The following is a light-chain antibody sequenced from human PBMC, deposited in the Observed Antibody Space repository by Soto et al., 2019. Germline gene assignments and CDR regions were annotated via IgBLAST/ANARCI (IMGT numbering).Light chain of an antibody. CDR1: SSDIGTYNY. Sequence: QSALTQPASVSGSPGQSITISCTGTSSDIGTYNYVSWYQQHPGKAPKLMIYEVSNRPSGVSNRFSGSKSGNTASLTISGLQAEDEADYYCSSFTDSITLEVFGTGTQLTVL. V-gene: IGLV2-14*01. J-gene: IGLJ1*01. CDR2: EVS. CDR3: SSFTDSITLEV.